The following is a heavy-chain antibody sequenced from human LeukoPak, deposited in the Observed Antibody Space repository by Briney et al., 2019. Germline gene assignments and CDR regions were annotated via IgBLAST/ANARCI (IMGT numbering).Heavy chain of an antibody. V-gene: IGHV4-4*07. CDR2: IETSGNT. CDR3: ARVSSSWYQDWYFDL. Sequence: SETLSLTCTVSGASMTFTHYYWSWIRQPAGKGLEWIGRIETSGNTNYKPSLKSRVTMSVDTSKNQFSLKLSSVTAADTAVYYCARVSSSWYQDWYFDLWGRGTLVTVSS. CDR1: GASMTFTHYY. D-gene: IGHD6-13*01. J-gene: IGHJ2*01.